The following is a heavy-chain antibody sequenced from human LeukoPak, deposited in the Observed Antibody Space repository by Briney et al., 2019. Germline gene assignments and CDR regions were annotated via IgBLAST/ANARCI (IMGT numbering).Heavy chain of an antibody. J-gene: IGHJ4*02. D-gene: IGHD6-6*01. CDR3: ARRKEYSSSFDY. CDR2: IFFSGST. Sequence: PSETLSLTCAVSGYSISNSNWWGWIRQPPGTGLEWIGYIFFSGSTYYNPSLKSRVTVSLDTSKNQFSLKLSSVTAVDTAVYYCARRKEYSSSFDYWGQGIQVTVSS. CDR1: GYSISNSNW. V-gene: IGHV4-28*01.